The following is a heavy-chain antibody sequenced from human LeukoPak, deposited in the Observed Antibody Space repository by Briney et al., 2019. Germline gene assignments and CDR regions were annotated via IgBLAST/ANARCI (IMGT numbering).Heavy chain of an antibody. D-gene: IGHD2-15*01. V-gene: IGHV4-39*01. CDR3: ARRSEFDNTQYHYFDY. CDR2: IYHSGST. Sequence: PSETLSLTCTVSGGSIDSRSYYWDWIRQAPGKGLEWIGTIYHSGSTEYNPSLKSRVAIFVDTSKNQFSLILHSVAAADTAVYYCARRSEFDNTQYHYFDYWAQGALVTVSS. J-gene: IGHJ4*02. CDR1: GGSIDSRSYY.